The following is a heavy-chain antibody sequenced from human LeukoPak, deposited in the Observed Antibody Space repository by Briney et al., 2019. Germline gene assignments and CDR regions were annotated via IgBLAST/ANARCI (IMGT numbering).Heavy chain of an antibody. CDR2: IYSGGST. J-gene: IGHJ1*01. D-gene: IGHD3-22*01. Sequence: GGSLRLSCAASGFTVSSNYMSWVRQAPGKGLEWVSVIYSGGSTYYADSVKGRFTISRDNSKNTLYLQMNSLRGEDTAVYYCARDVNDYDRGGYSEHWGQGTLVTVSS. V-gene: IGHV3-53*01. CDR1: GFTVSSNY. CDR3: ARDVNDYDRGGYSEH.